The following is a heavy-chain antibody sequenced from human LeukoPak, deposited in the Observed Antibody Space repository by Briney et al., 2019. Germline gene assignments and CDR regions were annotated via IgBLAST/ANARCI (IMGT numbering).Heavy chain of an antibody. D-gene: IGHD3-3*01. J-gene: IGHJ5*02. CDR3: ARLRFLEWLFTRWFDP. V-gene: IGHV4-34*01. CDR1: GGSFSGYY. Sequence: SETLSLTCAVYGGSFSGYYWSWIRQPPGKGLEWIGEINQIGSTNYNPSLKSRVTISIDTSKNQFSLKLSSVTAADTAVYYCARLRFLEWLFTRWFDPWGQGTLVTVSS. CDR2: INQIGST.